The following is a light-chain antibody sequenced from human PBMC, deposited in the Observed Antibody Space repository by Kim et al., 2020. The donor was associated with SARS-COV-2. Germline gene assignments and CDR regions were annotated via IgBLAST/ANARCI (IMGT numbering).Light chain of an antibody. Sequence: QASNSFRSSQSLVYSDGNISLKWVHQRPGQSPRGLIYKVTNRDSGVPDRFSGSGSGTDFTLQISRVEAEDVGVYYCMQGTHWPFTFGPGTTVDLK. CDR1: QSLVYSDGNIS. V-gene: IGKV2-30*01. CDR3: MQGTHWPFT. CDR2: KVT. J-gene: IGKJ3*01.